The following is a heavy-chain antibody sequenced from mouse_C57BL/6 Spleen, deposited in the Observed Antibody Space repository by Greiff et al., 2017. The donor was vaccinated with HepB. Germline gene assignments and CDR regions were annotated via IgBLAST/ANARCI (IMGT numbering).Heavy chain of an antibody. Sequence: VQLQQPGAELVRPGSSVKLSCTASGYTFTSYWMHWVKQRPLQDLEWIGNIFPSDNETNYNQKFKDKATLTVDKSSSTTYMQLSSLTSEDSAVYYCARYRPYGNVGYWGQGTTLTVSS. D-gene: IGHD2-1*01. CDR3: ARYRPYGNVGY. CDR2: IFPSDNET. CDR1: GYTFTSYW. V-gene: IGHV1-52*01. J-gene: IGHJ2*01.